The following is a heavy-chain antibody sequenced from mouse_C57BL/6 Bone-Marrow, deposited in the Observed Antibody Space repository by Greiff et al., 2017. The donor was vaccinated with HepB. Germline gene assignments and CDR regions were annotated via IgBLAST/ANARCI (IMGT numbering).Heavy chain of an antibody. Sequence: VQLQQSGAELVRPGTSVKMSCKASGYTFTNYWIGWAKQRPGHGLEWIGDIYPGGGYTNYNEKFKGKATLTADKSSSTAYMQFSSLTSEDSAIYYCAREDYYGSSSWFAYWGQGTLVTVSA. CDR1: GYTFTNYW. CDR2: IYPGGGYT. J-gene: IGHJ3*01. CDR3: AREDYYGSSSWFAY. V-gene: IGHV1-63*01. D-gene: IGHD1-1*01.